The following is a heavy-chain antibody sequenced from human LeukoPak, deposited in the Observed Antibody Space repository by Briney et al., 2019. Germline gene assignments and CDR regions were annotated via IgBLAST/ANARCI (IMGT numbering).Heavy chain of an antibody. J-gene: IGHJ5*02. D-gene: IGHD4-23*01. CDR2: IIPILGIA. Sequence: ASVKDSCKASGGTFSSYAISWVRQAPGQGVEWMGRIIPILGIANYAQKFQGRVTLTADKSTSAAYMELSSLRSEDAAVYYCARELTQTGQFDPGGQGTLVTVSS. CDR1: GGTFSSYA. V-gene: IGHV1-69*04. CDR3: ARELTQTGQFDP.